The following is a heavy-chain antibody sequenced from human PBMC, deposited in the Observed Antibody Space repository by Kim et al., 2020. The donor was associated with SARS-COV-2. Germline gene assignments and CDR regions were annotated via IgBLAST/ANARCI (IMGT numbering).Heavy chain of an antibody. J-gene: IGHJ4*02. CDR2: MSYIGFT. D-gene: IGHD3-3*02. CDR3: ARIPRGSIFGYFDY. Sequence: SETLSLTCTVSGGSVSSDSYFWTWIRQSPGKGLEWIGYMSYIGFTKYTPSLTSRVTISIDTSKNQFSLRLSSVTAADTAMYYCARIPRGSIFGYFDYWGQGILVTVSS. CDR1: GGSVSSDSYF. V-gene: IGHV4-61*01.